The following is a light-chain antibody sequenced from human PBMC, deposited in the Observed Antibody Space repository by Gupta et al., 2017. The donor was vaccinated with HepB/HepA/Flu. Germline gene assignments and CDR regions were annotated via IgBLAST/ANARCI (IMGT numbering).Light chain of an antibody. Sequence: EIVMTQSPATLSVSPGERVTLSCRASQSVTSYLAWYQRRPGQAPRVLIYGATTRDTGVPARFSGSGCRTEFTLTISSRQLEDFAVYYCQQYRDWPLVTFGRGTKVEIK. CDR1: QSVTSY. V-gene: IGKV3-15*01. CDR3: QQYRDWPLVT. J-gene: IGKJ4*01. CDR2: GAT.